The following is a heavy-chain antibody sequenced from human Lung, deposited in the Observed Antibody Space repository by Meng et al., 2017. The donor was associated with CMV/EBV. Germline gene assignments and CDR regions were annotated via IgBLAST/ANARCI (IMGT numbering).Heavy chain of an antibody. J-gene: IGHJ4*02. Sequence: SXTXSLXCTVSGGSVISGSYYWSWIRQPPRKGLEWIGYIYYSGSTNYNPSLKSRVTMSIDTSKNQFSLRLSSVTPADTAVYYCAAGPLASSSSFFDYWRQGTLVTVSS. V-gene: IGHV4-61*01. CDR3: AAGPLASSSSFFDY. CDR2: IYYSGST. CDR1: GGSVISGSYY. D-gene: IGHD6-6*01.